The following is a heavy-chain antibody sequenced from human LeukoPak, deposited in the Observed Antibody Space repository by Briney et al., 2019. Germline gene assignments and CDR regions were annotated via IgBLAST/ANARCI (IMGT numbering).Heavy chain of an antibody. J-gene: IGHJ3*02. CDR1: GYTFTSYD. CDR3: ARSRSYDILTGYYIPLDAFDI. V-gene: IGHV1-8*01. D-gene: IGHD3-9*01. Sequence: ASVKVSCKASGYTFTSYDINWVRQATGQGLEWMGWMNPNSGNTGYAQKFQGRVTMTRNTSISTAYMELSSLRSEDTAVYYCARSRSYDILTGYYIPLDAFDIWGQGTMVTVSS. CDR2: MNPNSGNT.